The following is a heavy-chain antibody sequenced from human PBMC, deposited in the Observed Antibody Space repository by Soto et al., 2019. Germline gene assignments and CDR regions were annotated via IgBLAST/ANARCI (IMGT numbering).Heavy chain of an antibody. V-gene: IGHV4-30-4*01. Sequence: PSETLSLTCTVSGGSISSGDYYWSWIRQPPGKGLEWIGYIYYSGSTYYNPSLKSRVTMSLDTSKNQFSLKLSSVTAADTAVYYCAREGSLNWFDPWGQGTLVPVSS. CDR1: GGSISSGDYY. CDR3: AREGSLNWFDP. J-gene: IGHJ5*02. CDR2: IYYSGST.